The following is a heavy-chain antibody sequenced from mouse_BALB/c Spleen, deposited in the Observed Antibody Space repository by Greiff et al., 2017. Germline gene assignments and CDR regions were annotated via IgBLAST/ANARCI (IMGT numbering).Heavy chain of an antibody. CDR1: GFTFSDYY. J-gene: IGHJ4*01. Sequence: EVKLVESGGGLVKPGGSLKLSCAASGFTFSDYYMYWVRQTPEKRLEWVATISDGGSYTYYPDSVKGRFTISRDNAKNNLYLQMSSLKSEDTAMYYCARDIMITTPYYAMDYWGQGTSVTVSS. V-gene: IGHV5-4*02. D-gene: IGHD2-4*01. CDR2: ISDGGSYT. CDR3: ARDIMITTPYYAMDY.